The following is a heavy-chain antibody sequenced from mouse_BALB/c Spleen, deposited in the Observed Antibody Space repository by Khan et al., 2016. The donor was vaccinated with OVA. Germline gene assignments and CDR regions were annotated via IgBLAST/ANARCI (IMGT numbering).Heavy chain of an antibody. Sequence: QVQLKQSGPELKKSGETVRISCKASGYTFTTAGMQWVQKMPGKGLKWIGWINTHSGVPKYAEDFKGRFAFSLETSASTAYLQITNLKNEDTATNFCARGGAAYYRDDGGAMDYWGQGTSVTVSS. V-gene: IGHV9-4*02. CDR1: GYTFTTAG. CDR2: INTHSGVP. CDR3: ARGGAAYYRDDGGAMDY. D-gene: IGHD2-14*01. J-gene: IGHJ4*01.